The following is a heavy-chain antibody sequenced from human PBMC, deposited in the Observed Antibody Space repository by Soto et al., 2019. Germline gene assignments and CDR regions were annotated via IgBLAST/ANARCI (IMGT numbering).Heavy chain of an antibody. CDR2: IYYTGNT. CDR1: GASLNSGSDY. Sequence: LSLTCTVSGASLNSGSDYWGWIRQPPGKALEWIGNIYYTGNTYYKSSLKSRVTISADTSKNQLSLKLSFVTAADTAVYYCARSTSGWYDYWGQGTLVTVSS. V-gene: IGHV4-39*01. D-gene: IGHD6-19*01. J-gene: IGHJ4*02. CDR3: ARSTSGWYDY.